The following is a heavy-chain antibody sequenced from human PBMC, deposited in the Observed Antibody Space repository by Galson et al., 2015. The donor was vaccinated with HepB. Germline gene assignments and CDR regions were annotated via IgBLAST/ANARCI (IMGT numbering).Heavy chain of an antibody. CDR2: ISSSSTYI. CDR1: GFSFSSYS. J-gene: IGHJ6*03. CDR3: ARDDTFGFDYYYYMDV. D-gene: IGHD5-18*01. V-gene: IGHV3-21*01. Sequence: SLRLSCAAAGFSFSSYSMNWVRQAPGKGLEWASSISSSSTYIHYADSVKGRFTVSRSSANNSLYLQMNSLGAEDTAIYYCARDDTFGFDYYYYMDVWGKGSTVTVSS.